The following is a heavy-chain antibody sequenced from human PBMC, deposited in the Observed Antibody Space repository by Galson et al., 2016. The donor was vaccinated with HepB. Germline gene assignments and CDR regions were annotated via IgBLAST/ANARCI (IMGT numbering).Heavy chain of an antibody. D-gene: IGHD3-9*01. CDR2: IHHHGGT. CDR3: ARGPRWYDVLPGSPF. J-gene: IGHJ4*02. CDR1: GGAFSGYQ. Sequence: SETLSLTCAVSGGAFSGYQWSWIRQAPGKGLEWVGEIHHHGGTNYNPSLKSRVVISADSSKNQVSLNLTSVTAADTAVYYCARGPRWYDVLPGSPFWGQGTLVVVSS. V-gene: IGHV4-34*01.